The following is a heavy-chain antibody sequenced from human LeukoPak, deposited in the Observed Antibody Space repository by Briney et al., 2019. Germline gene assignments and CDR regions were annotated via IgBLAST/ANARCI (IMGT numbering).Heavy chain of an antibody. CDR1: GFTFSSYW. CDR3: ARDPSRYCSSTSCYMKY. D-gene: IGHD2-2*02. J-gene: IGHJ4*02. CDR2: INQDGSEK. V-gene: IGHV3-7*01. Sequence: PGGSLRLSCAASGFTFSSYWMSWVRQAPGKGLEWVANINQDGSEKYYVDSVKGRFTISRDNAKNSLYLQMNSLRAEDTAVYYCARDPSRYCSSTSCYMKYWGQGTLVTVSS.